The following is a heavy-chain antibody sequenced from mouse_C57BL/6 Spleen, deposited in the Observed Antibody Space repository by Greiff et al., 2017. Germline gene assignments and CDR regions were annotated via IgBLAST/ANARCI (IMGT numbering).Heavy chain of an antibody. CDR2: INPSTGGT. CDR3: ATYSYDGYYYAMDY. D-gene: IGHD2-12*01. J-gene: IGHJ4*01. CDR1: GYTFTSYW. Sequence: VQLQQPGTELVKPGASVKLSCKASGYTFTSYWMHWVKQRHGQGLEWIGNINPSTGGTNYNEKFKSKATMTVDKSSSPAFMTLSSLTSEDSAVYYCATYSYDGYYYAMDYWGQGTSGTVSS. V-gene: IGHV1-53*01.